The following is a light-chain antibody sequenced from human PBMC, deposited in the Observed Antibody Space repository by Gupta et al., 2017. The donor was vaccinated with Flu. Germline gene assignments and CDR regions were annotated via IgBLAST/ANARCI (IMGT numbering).Light chain of an antibody. CDR3: QVWDSGSRI. CDR1: NIGSKS. Sequence: SYVLTQPPSVSLAPGQTARIPCGGNNIGSKSVHWYQQKPGQAPVLVVYDDSDRPSGIPERFPGSKSGDTATLTISRVEDGDEADYYCQVWDSGSRIFGGGTKLTVL. V-gene: IGLV3-21*02. CDR2: DDS. J-gene: IGLJ2*01.